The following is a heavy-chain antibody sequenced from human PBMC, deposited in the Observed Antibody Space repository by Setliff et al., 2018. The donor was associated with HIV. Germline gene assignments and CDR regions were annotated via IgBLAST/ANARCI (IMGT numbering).Heavy chain of an antibody. D-gene: IGHD2-8*01. Sequence: GASVKVSCKASGYTFTSYGISWVRQAPGQGLEWMGWISAYNGNTNYAQKLQGRVTMTTDTSTSTAYMELRSLRSDDTAVYYCARALRDIVLMVYAPDAFDIWGQGTMVTRLL. CDR3: ARALRDIVLMVYAPDAFDI. J-gene: IGHJ3*02. CDR2: ISAYNGNT. V-gene: IGHV1-18*01. CDR1: GYTFTSYG.